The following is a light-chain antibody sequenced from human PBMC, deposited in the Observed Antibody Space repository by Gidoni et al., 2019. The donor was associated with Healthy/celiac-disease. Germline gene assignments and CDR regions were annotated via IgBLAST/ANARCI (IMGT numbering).Light chain of an antibody. CDR3: QQSYSTLTWT. Sequence: DIQMTQSPSSLSASVGDRVTITCRASQSISSYLNWYQQKPGKAPKLLIYAASSLQSGGPSRFSGSGSGTDFTDFATYYCQQSYSTLTWTFGQXTKVEIK. CDR2: AAS. V-gene: IGKV1-39*01. J-gene: IGKJ1*01. CDR1: QSISSY.